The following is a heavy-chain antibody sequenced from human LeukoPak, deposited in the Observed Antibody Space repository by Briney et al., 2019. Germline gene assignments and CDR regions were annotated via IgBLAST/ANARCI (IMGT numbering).Heavy chain of an antibody. CDR2: ISGSGGST. CDR1: GFTFSSYA. V-gene: IGHV3-23*01. CDR3: AKAMGSGSYSPFDP. D-gene: IGHD3-10*01. Sequence: GGSQRLSCAASGFTFSSYAMSWVRQAPGKGLEWVSAISGSGGSTYYADSVKGRFTISRDNSKNTLYLQMNSLRAEDTAVYYCAKAMGSGSYSPFDPWGQGTLVTVSS. J-gene: IGHJ5*02.